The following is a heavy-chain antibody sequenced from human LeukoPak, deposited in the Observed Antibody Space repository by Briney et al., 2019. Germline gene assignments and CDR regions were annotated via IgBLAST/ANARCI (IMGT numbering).Heavy chain of an antibody. CDR3: ARARTRAFDI. CDR2: INHSGST. CDR1: AGSFSGYY. V-gene: IGHV4-34*01. Sequence: PSETLSLTCAVYAGSFSGYYWSWIRQPPGKGLEWIGEINHSGSTNHNPSLRSRVTISVDTSKNQCSLKLSSVTAADTAVYYCARARTRAFDIWGQGTTVTVSS. D-gene: IGHD1-1*01. J-gene: IGHJ3*02.